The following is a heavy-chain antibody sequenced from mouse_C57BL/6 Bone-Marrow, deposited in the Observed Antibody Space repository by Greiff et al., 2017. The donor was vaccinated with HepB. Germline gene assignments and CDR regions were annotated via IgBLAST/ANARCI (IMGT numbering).Heavy chain of an antibody. V-gene: IGHV3-6*01. CDR2: ISYDGSN. J-gene: IGHJ1*03. D-gene: IGHD2-2*01. Sequence: EVQVVESGPGLVKPSQSLSLTCSVTGYSITSGYYWNWIRQFPGNKLEWMGYISYDGSNNYNPSLKNRIYITRDTSKNQFFLKLNSVTTEDTATYYCASAPLWLRRGDWYFDVWGTGTTVTVSS. CDR1: GYSITSGYY. CDR3: ASAPLWLRRGDWYFDV.